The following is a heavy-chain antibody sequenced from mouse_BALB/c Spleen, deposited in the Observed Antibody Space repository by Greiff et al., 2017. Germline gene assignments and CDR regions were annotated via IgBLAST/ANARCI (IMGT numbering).Heavy chain of an antibody. CDR3: AGGSSYYAMDY. J-gene: IGHJ4*01. CDR1: GYTFTSYV. D-gene: IGHD1-1*01. CDR2: INPYNDGT. Sequence: VQLQQSGPELVKPGASVKMSCKASGYTFTSYVMHWVKQKPGQGLEWIGYINPYNDGTKYNEKFKGKATLTSDKSSSTAYMELSSLTSEDSAVYYCAGGSSYYAMDYWGQGTSVTVSS. V-gene: IGHV1-14*01.